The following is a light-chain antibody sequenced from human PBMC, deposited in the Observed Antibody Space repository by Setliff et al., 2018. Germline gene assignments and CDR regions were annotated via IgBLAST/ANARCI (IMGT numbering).Light chain of an antibody. CDR1: SSDVGDYKY. J-gene: IGLJ1*01. Sequence: QSALAQPASVSGSPGQSITIPCTGTSSDVGDYKYVSWYQQLPGKAPKLIIFEVSNRPSGIPNRFSGSKSGNTASLSISGLQAEDEAGYYCSSYTSLSTRVFGTGTKVTVL. V-gene: IGLV2-14*01. CDR2: EVS. CDR3: SSYTSLSTRV.